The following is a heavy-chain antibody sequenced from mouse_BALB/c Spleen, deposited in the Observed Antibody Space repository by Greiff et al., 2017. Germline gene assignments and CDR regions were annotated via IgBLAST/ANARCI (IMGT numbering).Heavy chain of an antibody. Sequence: EVQLQESGGGLVQPGGSRKLSCAASGFTFSSFGMHWVRQAPEKGLEWVAYISSGSSTIYYADTVKGRFTISRDNPKNTLFLQMTSLRSEDTAMYYCARWLRGFAYWGQGTLVTVSA. V-gene: IGHV5-17*02. CDR3: ARWLRGFAY. CDR2: ISSGSSTI. D-gene: IGHD2-2*01. CDR1: GFTFSSFG. J-gene: IGHJ3*01.